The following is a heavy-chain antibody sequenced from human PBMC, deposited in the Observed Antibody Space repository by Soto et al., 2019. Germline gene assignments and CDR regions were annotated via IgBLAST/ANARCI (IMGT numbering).Heavy chain of an antibody. CDR3: AGHGWSDRGYDYGAFDY. D-gene: IGHD5-12*01. V-gene: IGHV4-59*08. Sequence: SETLSLTCTVSGGSISSYYWSWIRQPPGKGLEWIGYIYYSGSTNYNPSLKSRVTISVDTSKNQFSLKLSSVTAADTAVYYCAGHGWSDRGYDYGAFDYWGEGTLATVCS. J-gene: IGHJ4*02. CDR2: IYYSGST. CDR1: GGSISSYY.